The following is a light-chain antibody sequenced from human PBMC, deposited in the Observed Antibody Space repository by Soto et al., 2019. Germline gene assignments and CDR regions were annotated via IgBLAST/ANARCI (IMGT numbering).Light chain of an antibody. CDR2: AAS. CDR1: QSISSY. J-gene: IGKJ3*01. V-gene: IGKV1-39*01. Sequence: DIQMTQSPSSLSASVGDRVTITCRASQSISSYLNWYQQKPGKAPKLLIYAASSLQSGVPSRFSGSESGTDFTLTNSSMQPEDFATYYCQQSYSTPRVTFGPGTKVDIK. CDR3: QQSYSTPRVT.